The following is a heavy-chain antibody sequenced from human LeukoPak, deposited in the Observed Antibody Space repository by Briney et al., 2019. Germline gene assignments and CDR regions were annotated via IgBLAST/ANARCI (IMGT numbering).Heavy chain of an antibody. CDR1: GFSVSDYY. CDR3: ARGTYYSGSGPGNWFDL. Sequence: GGSLRLSCTASGFSVSDYYMNWIRQSPGKGLEWVSHITRKDAIEYADSVRGRFTISRDNANNLLYLQMDSLRPEDTAVYYCARGTYYSGSGPGNWFDLWDHGTLVTVSS. CDR2: ITRKDAI. D-gene: IGHD3-10*01. J-gene: IGHJ5*02. V-gene: IGHV3-11*01.